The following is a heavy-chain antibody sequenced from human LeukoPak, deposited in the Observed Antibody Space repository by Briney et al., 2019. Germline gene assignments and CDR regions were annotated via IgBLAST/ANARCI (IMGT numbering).Heavy chain of an antibody. CDR1: GYTFTSYG. D-gene: IGHD2-15*01. V-gene: IGHV1-18*01. J-gene: IGHJ4*02. Sequence: ASVKVSCKASGYTFTSYGISWVRQAPGQGLEWMGWISAYNGNTNYAQKLQGRVTMTTDTSTSTAYMELRSLRSDDTAVYYCARDPRRYCSGGSCYPTFDYWCQGTLVTVSS. CDR2: ISAYNGNT. CDR3: ARDPRRYCSGGSCYPTFDY.